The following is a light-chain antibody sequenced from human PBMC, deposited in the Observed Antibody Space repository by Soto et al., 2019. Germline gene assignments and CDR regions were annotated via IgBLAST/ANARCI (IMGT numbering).Light chain of an antibody. CDR2: GAS. CDR3: QQYGSSPST. V-gene: IGKV3-20*01. J-gene: IGKJ4*01. CDR1: PSVSSRY. Sequence: EIVLTQSPGTLSLSPGERATLSCRASPSVSSRYLAWYQQKPGQAPRLLIYGASSRATGIPDRFSGSGSETDFTLTISRLEPEDFAVYYCQQYGSSPSTFGGGTKVEIK.